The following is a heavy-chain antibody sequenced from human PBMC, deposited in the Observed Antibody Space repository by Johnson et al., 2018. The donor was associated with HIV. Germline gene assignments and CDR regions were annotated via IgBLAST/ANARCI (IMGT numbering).Heavy chain of an antibody. CDR1: GFTVSSNY. CDR2: ISSSGSTI. V-gene: IGHV3-11*04. D-gene: IGHD3-9*01. J-gene: IGHJ3*02. CDR3: ASRVLRYFDWLSSPDAFDI. Sequence: VQLVESGGGLIQPGGSLRLSCAASGFTVSSNYMSWIRQAPGKGLEWVSYISSSGSTIYYADSVKGRFTISRDNAKNSLYLQMNSLRAEDTAVYYCASRVLRYFDWLSSPDAFDIWGQGTMVTVSS.